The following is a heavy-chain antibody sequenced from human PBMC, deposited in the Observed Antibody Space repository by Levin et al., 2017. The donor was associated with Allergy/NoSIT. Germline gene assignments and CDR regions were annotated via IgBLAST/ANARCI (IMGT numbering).Heavy chain of an antibody. J-gene: IGHJ4*02. V-gene: IGHV7-4-1*02. CDR3: ARESRVPPPQEYMIAAAATYYFDY. Sequence: GESLKISCKASGYTFTSYAMNWVRQAPGQGLEWMGWINTNTGNPTYAQGFTGRFVFSLDTSVSTAYLQISSLKAEDTAVYYCARESRVPPPQEYMIAAAATYYFDYWGQGTLVTVSS. CDR2: INTNTGNP. D-gene: IGHD6-13*01. CDR1: GYTFTSYA.